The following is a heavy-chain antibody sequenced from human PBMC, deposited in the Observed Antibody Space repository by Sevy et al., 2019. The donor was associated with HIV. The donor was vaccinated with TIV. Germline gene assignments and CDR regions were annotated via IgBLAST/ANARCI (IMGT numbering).Heavy chain of an antibody. V-gene: IGHV4-39*01. D-gene: IGHD6-13*01. CDR3: ASGPYDSSSWYYFDC. CDR2: IYYSGST. CDR1: GGSSGTSSYF. J-gene: IGHJ4*02. Sequence: ETLSLTCSVSGGSSGTSSYFWGWIRQPPGKGLEWIGSIYYSGSTYYNPSLKSRVTISVDMSKSQFSLKLTSVTAADTAVYYCASGPYDSSSWYYFDCWGQGTLVTVSS.